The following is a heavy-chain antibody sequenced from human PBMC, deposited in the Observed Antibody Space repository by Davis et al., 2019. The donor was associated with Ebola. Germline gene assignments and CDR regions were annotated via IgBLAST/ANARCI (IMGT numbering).Heavy chain of an antibody. Sequence: PSETLSLTCTVSGGSISSGDYYWSWIRQPPGKGLEWIGSIYYSGSTYYNPSLKSRVTISVDTSKNQFSLKLSSVTAADTAVYYCARKRWLQSTFDYWGQGTLVTVSS. CDR1: GGSISSGDYY. D-gene: IGHD5-24*01. CDR2: IYYSGST. CDR3: ARKRWLQSTFDY. V-gene: IGHV4-39*01. J-gene: IGHJ4*02.